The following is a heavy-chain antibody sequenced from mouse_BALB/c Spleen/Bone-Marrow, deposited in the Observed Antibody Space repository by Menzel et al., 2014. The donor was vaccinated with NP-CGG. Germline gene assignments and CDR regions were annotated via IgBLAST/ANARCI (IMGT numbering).Heavy chain of an antibody. CDR2: ITYSGST. J-gene: IGHJ2*01. Sequence: EVQRVESGPGLVKPSQSLSLTCTVTGSSITSDYAWNWIRQFPGTKLEWMGYITYSGSTSYNPSLKSRISITRDTSKNQFFLHLNSVTAEDTATYFCARDYYGSSYFDFWGQGTTLTVSS. CDR3: ARDYYGSSYFDF. D-gene: IGHD1-1*01. CDR1: GSSITSDYA. V-gene: IGHV3-2*02.